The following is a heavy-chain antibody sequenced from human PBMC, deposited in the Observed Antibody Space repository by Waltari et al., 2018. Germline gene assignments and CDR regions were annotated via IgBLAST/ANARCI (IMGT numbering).Heavy chain of an antibody. J-gene: IGHJ3*02. V-gene: IGHV5-51*03. CDR3: ARREHDYDYVGGSYRRVIDTFDI. D-gene: IGHD3-16*02. CDR1: GDKFSTYW. CDR2: IYVGDSET. Sequence: EVRLVQSGAEVKKPGESLRISCKGSGDKFSTYWIGWVRPLPGKGLEWMGIIYVGDSETRYSPSFRGQVTMSADKSITTAYLQWSSLKASDTAMYYCARREHDYDYVGGSYRRVIDTFDIWGQGTRVTVSS.